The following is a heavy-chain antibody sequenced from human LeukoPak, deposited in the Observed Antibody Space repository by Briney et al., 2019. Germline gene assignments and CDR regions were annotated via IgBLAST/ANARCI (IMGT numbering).Heavy chain of an antibody. Sequence: GASVKVSCKASGYTFTGYYMHWVRQAPGQGLEWMGWINPSSGGTNYAQKFQGRVTMTRDTSISTAYMELSRLRSDDTAVYYCAREAAYCSGGSCYSEFHYWGQGTLVTVSS. CDR2: INPSSGGT. D-gene: IGHD2-15*01. CDR3: AREAAYCSGGSCYSEFHY. J-gene: IGHJ4*02. CDR1: GYTFTGYY. V-gene: IGHV1-2*02.